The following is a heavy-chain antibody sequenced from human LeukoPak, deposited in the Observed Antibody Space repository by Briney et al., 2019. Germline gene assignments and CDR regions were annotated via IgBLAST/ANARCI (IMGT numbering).Heavy chain of an antibody. V-gene: IGHV3-23*01. CDR1: GFTFNNYA. CDR3: VKVAVQTQVVPAAIFFDY. D-gene: IGHD2-2*01. CDR2: ISGSSAGI. J-gene: IGHJ4*02. Sequence: GGSPRLSCAASGFTFNNYAMGWVRQAPGKGLEWVSVISGSSAGIKYADSVKGRFTISRDNSKGTLYLQMNSLSAEDTAVYYCVKVAVQTQVVPAAIFFDYWGQGTLVTVSS.